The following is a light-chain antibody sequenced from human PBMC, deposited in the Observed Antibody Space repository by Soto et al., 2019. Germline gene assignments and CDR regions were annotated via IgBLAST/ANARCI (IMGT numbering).Light chain of an antibody. CDR3: QQYGRSPLT. J-gene: IGKJ3*01. CDR2: GAS. CDR1: QTISSSY. V-gene: IGKV3-20*01. Sequence: EILLTQSPGTLSLSPGERITLSCRASQTISSSYLAWYQQKPGQAPRLLIYGASNRATGIPDRFSGSGSGTDFTLTISRLEPEEFAVYYCQQYGRSPLTFGPGARVDLK.